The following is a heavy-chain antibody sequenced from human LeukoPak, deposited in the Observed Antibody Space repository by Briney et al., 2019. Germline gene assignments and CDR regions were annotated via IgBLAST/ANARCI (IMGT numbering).Heavy chain of an antibody. J-gene: IGHJ4*02. CDR3: ARDIVTWSSGDKYYFDY. CDR2: IYYSGST. CDR1: GGSISSYY. D-gene: IGHD6-19*01. Sequence: SETLSLTCTVSGGSISSYYWSWIRQPPGKGLEWIGYIYYSGSTNYNPSLKSRVTISVDTSKNQFSLKLSSVTAADTAVYYCARDIVTWSSGDKYYFDYWGQGTLVTVSS. V-gene: IGHV4-59*01.